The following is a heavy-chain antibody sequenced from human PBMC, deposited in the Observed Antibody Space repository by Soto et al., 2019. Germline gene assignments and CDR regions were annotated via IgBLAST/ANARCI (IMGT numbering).Heavy chain of an antibody. J-gene: IGHJ4*02. V-gene: IGHV4-30-2*01. CDR1: GGSISSGGYS. CDR3: AKLYDFWRGYYN. D-gene: IGHD3-3*01. Sequence: SETLSLTCAVSGGSISSGGYSWSWIRQPPGKGLEWIGYIYHSGSTYYNPSLKSRVTISVDRSKNQFSMKLSSVTAADTAVYYWAKLYDFWRGYYNWGQGMLVRVSS. CDR2: IYHSGST.